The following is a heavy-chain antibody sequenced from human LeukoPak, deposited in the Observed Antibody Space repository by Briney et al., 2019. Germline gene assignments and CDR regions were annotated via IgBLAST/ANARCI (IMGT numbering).Heavy chain of an antibody. J-gene: IGHJ4*02. D-gene: IGHD5-12*01. Sequence: GGSLRLSCAASGFTFSSYWMHWVRQAPGKGLVWVSRINSDGSSTIYADSVKGRFTISRDNAKNTLYLQMNSLRAEDTAVYHCARESGYECFDYWGQGTLVTVSS. CDR1: GFTFSSYW. V-gene: IGHV3-74*01. CDR3: ARESGYECFDY. CDR2: INSDGSST.